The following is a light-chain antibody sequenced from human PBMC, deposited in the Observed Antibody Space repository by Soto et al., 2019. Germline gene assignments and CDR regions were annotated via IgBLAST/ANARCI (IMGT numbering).Light chain of an antibody. CDR2: AAT. J-gene: IGKJ4*01. Sequence: AIQMAQSPSSLSASVGDRVTITCRASQGIGNDVGWYQQKPGKAPKLLLYAATTLQSGVPSRFSGTRSGTDFTLTISSLQPEDFATYYCLQGHNYPLTFGGGTKVEIK. V-gene: IGKV1-6*02. CDR3: LQGHNYPLT. CDR1: QGIGND.